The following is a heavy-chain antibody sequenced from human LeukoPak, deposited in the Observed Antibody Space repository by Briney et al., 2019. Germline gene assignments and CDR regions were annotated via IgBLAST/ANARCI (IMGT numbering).Heavy chain of an antibody. CDR3: ARAADSSGWYFNWFDP. V-gene: IGHV4-34*01. D-gene: IGHD6-19*01. CDR1: GGSFSGYY. CDR2: INHSGST. J-gene: IGHJ5*02. Sequence: PSETLSLTCAVYGGSFSGYYWSWIRQPPGKGLEWIGEINHSGSTNYNPSLKSRVTISVDTSKNQFSLKLSSVTAADTAVYYCARAADSSGWYFNWFDPWGQGTLVTVSS.